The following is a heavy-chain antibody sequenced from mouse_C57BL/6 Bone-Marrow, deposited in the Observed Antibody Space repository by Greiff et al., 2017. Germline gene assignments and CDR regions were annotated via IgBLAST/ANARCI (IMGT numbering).Heavy chain of an antibody. Sequence: VQLQQSGPELVKPGASVKISCKASGYAFSSSWMNWVKQRPGKGLEWIGRIYPGDGDTNYNEKFKGKATLTADKSSSTAYMQFSSLTSEDSAIYYCARFDGYYVDYWGQGTTLTVSS. CDR1: GYAFSSSW. V-gene: IGHV1-82*01. CDR3: ARFDGYYVDY. J-gene: IGHJ2*01. CDR2: IYPGDGDT. D-gene: IGHD2-3*01.